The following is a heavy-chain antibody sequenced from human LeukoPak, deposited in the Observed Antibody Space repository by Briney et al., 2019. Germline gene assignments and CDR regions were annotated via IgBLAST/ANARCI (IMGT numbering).Heavy chain of an antibody. Sequence: GGSLRLSCAASGFTYDDYTMHWVRQAPGKGLEWVSGVSWNSGTITYADFVKGRFTISRDNAKNTLYLQMNSLRAEDTALYYCVRGQATAWGLDYWGQGTLVTVSS. CDR3: VRGQATAWGLDY. CDR1: GFTYDDYT. CDR2: VSWNSGTI. D-gene: IGHD6-13*01. V-gene: IGHV3-9*01. J-gene: IGHJ4*02.